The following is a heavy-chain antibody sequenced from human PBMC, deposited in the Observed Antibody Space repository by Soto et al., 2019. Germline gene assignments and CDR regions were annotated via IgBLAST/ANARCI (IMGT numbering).Heavy chain of an antibody. CDR2: IKSKTDGGTA. V-gene: IGHV3-15*07. CDR3: TSPWLDY. J-gene: IGHJ4*02. CDR1: GFIFSNAW. Sequence: EVQLVESGGGLVKPGGSLRLSCAASGFIFSNAWMNWVRQAPGKGLEWVGRIKSKTDGGTADYAAPVKGRFTISRDSSNNLLYLHMNSLKTEHTAVYYCTSPWLDYWGQGTLVTVSS. D-gene: IGHD6-19*01.